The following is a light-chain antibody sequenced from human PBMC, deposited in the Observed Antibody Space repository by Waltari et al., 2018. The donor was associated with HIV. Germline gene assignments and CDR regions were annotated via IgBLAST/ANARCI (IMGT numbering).Light chain of an antibody. CDR1: SSNIGSNY. V-gene: IGLV1-47*01. J-gene: IGLJ3*02. Sequence: QSVLTQPPSASGTPGQRVTISCSGSSSNIGSNYVYWYQQLPGTAPKLLIYRNNQRPSGVPDRFSGSKSGTSASLAISGLRPEDEADYYCAAWDDSLSAPWVFGGGTKLTVL. CDR2: RNN. CDR3: AAWDDSLSAPWV.